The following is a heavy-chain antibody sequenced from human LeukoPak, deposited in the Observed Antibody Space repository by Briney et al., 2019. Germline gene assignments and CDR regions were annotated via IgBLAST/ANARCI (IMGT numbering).Heavy chain of an antibody. Sequence: GESLKISCKGSGYSFTSYWIGWVRQMPGTGLEWMGIIWPGDSDTRYSPSFQGQVTMSADKSISTAYLQWSGLKASDTAMYYCARRGYCSSTSCYTGNWFDPWGQGTLVTVSS. CDR1: GYSFTSYW. J-gene: IGHJ5*02. CDR2: IWPGDSDT. CDR3: ARRGYCSSTSCYTGNWFDP. D-gene: IGHD2-2*02. V-gene: IGHV5-51*01.